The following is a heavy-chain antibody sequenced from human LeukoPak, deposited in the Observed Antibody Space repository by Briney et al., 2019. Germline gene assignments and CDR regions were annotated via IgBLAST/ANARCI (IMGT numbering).Heavy chain of an antibody. CDR1: GFTFSSYW. Sequence: GGSLRLSCAASGFTFSSYWMHWVRQAPGKGLVWVSRINSDGSSTSYADSVKGRFTISRDNAKNSLYLQMNSLRAEDTAVYYCAREGLRGSKAIDAFDIWGQGTMVTVSS. D-gene: IGHD3-10*01. V-gene: IGHV3-74*01. CDR2: INSDGSST. J-gene: IGHJ3*02. CDR3: AREGLRGSKAIDAFDI.